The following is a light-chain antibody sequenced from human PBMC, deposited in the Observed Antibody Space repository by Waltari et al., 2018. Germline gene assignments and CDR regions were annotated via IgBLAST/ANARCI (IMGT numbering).Light chain of an antibody. CDR3: HQYGDSPWT. Sequence: ENVLTQSPGTLSLSPGERATLSCRASQSVNSNYLAWYQQKPGQAPRLLIYDASSRATGIPVRFSGSGAGTAFTLTISRLEPEDFAVYYCHQYGDSPWTFGQGTKVEIK. CDR2: DAS. J-gene: IGKJ1*01. CDR1: QSVNSNY. V-gene: IGKV3-20*01.